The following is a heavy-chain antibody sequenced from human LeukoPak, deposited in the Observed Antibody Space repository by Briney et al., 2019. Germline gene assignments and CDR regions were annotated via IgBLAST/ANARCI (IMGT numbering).Heavy chain of an antibody. Sequence: GGSLRLSCAASGFTFSSYGMHWVRQAPGKGLEWVAVIWYDGSNKFYADSVKGRFTISRDNSKNTLYLQMNSLRAEDTAVYYCAKDFSMFGEGDYYFDYWGQGTLVTVSS. CDR2: IWYDGSNK. CDR3: AKDFSMFGEGDYYFDY. CDR1: GFTFSSYG. V-gene: IGHV3-30*02. J-gene: IGHJ4*02. D-gene: IGHD3-10*02.